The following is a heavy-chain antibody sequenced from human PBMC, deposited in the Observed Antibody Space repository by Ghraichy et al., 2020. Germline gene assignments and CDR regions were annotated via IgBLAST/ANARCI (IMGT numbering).Heavy chain of an antibody. CDR3: ARGVGDDIVVVPAALHFDY. CDR2: IYYSGST. V-gene: IGHV4-59*01. Sequence: SETLSLTCTVSGGSISSYYWSWIRQPPGKGLEWIGYIYYSGSTNYNPSLKSRVTISVDTSKNQFSLKLSSVTAADTAVYYCARGVGDDIVVVPAALHFDYWGQGTLVTVSS. CDR1: GGSISSYY. J-gene: IGHJ4*02. D-gene: IGHD2-2*01.